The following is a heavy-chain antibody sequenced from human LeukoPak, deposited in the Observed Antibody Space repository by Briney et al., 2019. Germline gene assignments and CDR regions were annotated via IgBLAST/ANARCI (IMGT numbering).Heavy chain of an antibody. CDR2: IYYSGST. D-gene: IGHD3-9*01. V-gene: IGHV4-39*01. CDR1: GGSISSSSYY. CDR3: ARVLRYFDWSPDSESADY. Sequence: SETLSLTCTVSGGSISSSSYYWGWLRQPPGKGLEWLGSIYYSGSTYYNPSLKSRVTISVDTSKNQFSLKLSSVTAADTAVYYCARVLRYFDWSPDSESADYWGQGTLVTVSS. J-gene: IGHJ4*02.